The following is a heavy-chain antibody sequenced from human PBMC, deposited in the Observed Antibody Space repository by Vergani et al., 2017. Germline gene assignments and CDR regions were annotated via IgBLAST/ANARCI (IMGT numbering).Heavy chain of an antibody. CDR1: GFSLSTSGVG. V-gene: IGHV2-5*01. Sequence: QITLKESGPTLVKLTQTLTLTCTFSGFSLSTSGVGVGWIRQPPGKALEWLALIYWNDDKRYSPSLKSRLTITKDTSKNQVVLTMTNMDPVDTATYYCAHRGYYYDSSGFFDYWGQGTLVTVSS. D-gene: IGHD3-22*01. CDR3: AHRGYYYDSSGFFDY. J-gene: IGHJ4*02. CDR2: IYWNDDK.